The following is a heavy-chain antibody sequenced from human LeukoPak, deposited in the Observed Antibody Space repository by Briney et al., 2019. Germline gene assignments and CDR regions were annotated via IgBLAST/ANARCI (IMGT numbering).Heavy chain of an antibody. CDR3: AKTTSIMITFGGDYFDY. J-gene: IGHJ4*02. Sequence: GGSLRLSCAASGFTFSSYGMHWVRQAPGKGLEWVAVIWYDGSNKYYADSVKGRFTISRDNSKNTLYLQMNSLRAEDTAVYYCAKTTSIMITFGGDYFDYWGQGTLVTVSS. V-gene: IGHV3-33*06. D-gene: IGHD3-16*01. CDR1: GFTFSSYG. CDR2: IWYDGSNK.